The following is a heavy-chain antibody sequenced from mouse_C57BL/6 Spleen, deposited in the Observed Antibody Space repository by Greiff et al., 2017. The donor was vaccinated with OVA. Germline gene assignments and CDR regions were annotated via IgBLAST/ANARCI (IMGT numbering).Heavy chain of an antibody. CDR2: IYPGSGST. V-gene: IGHV1-55*01. CDR1: GYTFTSYW. CDR3: AREGTAQATGDY. Sequence: VQLQQPGAELVKPGASVKMSCKASGYTFTSYWITWVKQRPGQGLEWIGDIYPGSGSTNYNEKFKSKATLTVDTSSSTAYMQLSSLTSEDSAVYDCAREGTAQATGDYWGQGTTLTVSS. J-gene: IGHJ2*01. D-gene: IGHD3-2*02.